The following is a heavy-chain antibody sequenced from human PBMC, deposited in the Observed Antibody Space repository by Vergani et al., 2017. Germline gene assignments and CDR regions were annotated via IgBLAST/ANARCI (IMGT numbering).Heavy chain of an antibody. CDR3: ARDDYYDRSGYYADGMDV. CDR2: IKQDGSEK. D-gene: IGHD3-22*01. CDR1: GFTFSSYA. J-gene: IGHJ6*02. Sequence: EVQLLESGGGLVQPGGSLRLSCAASGFTFSSYAMSWVRQAPGKGLEWVANIKQDGSEKYYVDSVKGRFTISRDNAKNSLYLQMNSLRAEDTAVYYCARDDYYDRSGYYADGMDVWGQGTTVTVSS. V-gene: IGHV3-7*03.